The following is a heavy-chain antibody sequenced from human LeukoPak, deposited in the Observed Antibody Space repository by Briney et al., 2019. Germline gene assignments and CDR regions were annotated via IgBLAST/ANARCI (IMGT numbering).Heavy chain of an antibody. CDR1: GFTFSSYW. J-gene: IGHJ6*03. Sequence: PGRSLRLSCAASGFTFSSYWMSWVRQAPGKGLEWVANIKQDGSEKYYVDSVKGRFTISRDNAKNSLYLQMNSLRAEDTAVYYCARDSRPSSSWYSYYYYYMDVWGKGTTVTVSS. V-gene: IGHV3-7*01. D-gene: IGHD6-13*01. CDR3: ARDSRPSSSWYSYYYYYMDV. CDR2: IKQDGSEK.